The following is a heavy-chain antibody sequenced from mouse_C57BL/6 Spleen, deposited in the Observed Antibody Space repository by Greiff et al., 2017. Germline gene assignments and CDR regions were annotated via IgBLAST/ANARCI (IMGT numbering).Heavy chain of an antibody. CDR2: INPNNGGT. CDR3: ARGLMTTVVATKGFAY. CDR1: GYTFTDYN. V-gene: IGHV1-22*01. J-gene: IGHJ3*01. Sequence: EVQLQQSGPELVKPGASVKMSCKASGYTFTDYNMHWVKQSHGKSLEWIGYINPNNGGTSYNQKFKGKATLTVNKSSSTAYMELRSLTSEDSAVYYCARGLMTTVVATKGFAYWGQGTLVTVSA. D-gene: IGHD1-1*01.